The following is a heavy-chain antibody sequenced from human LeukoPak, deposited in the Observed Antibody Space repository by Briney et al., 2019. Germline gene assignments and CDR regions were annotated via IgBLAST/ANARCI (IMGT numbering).Heavy chain of an antibody. V-gene: IGHV4-30-4*08. D-gene: IGHD4-23*01. J-gene: IGHJ3*02. CDR3: ATTRATVVTEMAFDI. Sequence: SQTLSLTCTVSGGSISSGDYYWSWIRQPPGKGLEWIGYIYYSGSTYYNPSLKSRVTISVDMSKNEFSLKLSSVTAADTAVYYCATTRATVVTEMAFDIWGQGTMVTVSS. CDR2: IYYSGST. CDR1: GGSISSGDYY.